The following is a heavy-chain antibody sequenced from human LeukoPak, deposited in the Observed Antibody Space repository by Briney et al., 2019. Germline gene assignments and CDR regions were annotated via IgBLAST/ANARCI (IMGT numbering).Heavy chain of an antibody. J-gene: IGHJ6*02. CDR1: GGSISSSSYY. V-gene: IGHV4-39*01. Sequence: SETLSLTCTVSGGSISSSSYYWGWIRQPPGKGLEWIGSIYYSGSTYYNPSLKSRVTISVDTSKNQFSLKLSSVTAADTAMYYCARRAQLPIYGMDVWGQGTTVTVSS. CDR3: ARRAQLPIYGMDV. D-gene: IGHD1-1*01. CDR2: IYYSGST.